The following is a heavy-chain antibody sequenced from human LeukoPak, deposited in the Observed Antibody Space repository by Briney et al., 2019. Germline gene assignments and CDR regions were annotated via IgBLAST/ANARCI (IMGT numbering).Heavy chain of an antibody. CDR3: ARVDHYGSGSCFGY. CDR1: GFTFSSYA. J-gene: IGHJ4*02. D-gene: IGHD3-10*01. V-gene: IGHV3-23*01. Sequence: GGSLRLSCAASGFTFSSYAVSWVRQAPGKGLEWVSAISGSGGSTYYADSVKGRFTISRDNSKNTLYLQMNSLRAEDTAVYYCARVDHYGSGSCFGYWGQGTPLTVSS. CDR2: ISGSGGST.